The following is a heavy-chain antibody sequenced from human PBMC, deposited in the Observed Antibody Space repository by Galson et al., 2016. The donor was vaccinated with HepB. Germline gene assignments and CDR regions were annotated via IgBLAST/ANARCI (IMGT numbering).Heavy chain of an antibody. CDR1: GFRFSSYE. CDR2: VSNSGNNI. D-gene: IGHD3-3*01. V-gene: IGHV3-48*03. J-gene: IGHJ6*02. Sequence: SLRLSCAGSGFRFSSYEMNWVRQAPGKGLEWVSYVSNSGNNISYADSVKGRFTISRDNAKNSLYLQMNSLRDEDTAVYYCARGENYDFWSDSYYYGMDVWGQGTTVTVSS. CDR3: ARGENYDFWSDSYYYGMDV.